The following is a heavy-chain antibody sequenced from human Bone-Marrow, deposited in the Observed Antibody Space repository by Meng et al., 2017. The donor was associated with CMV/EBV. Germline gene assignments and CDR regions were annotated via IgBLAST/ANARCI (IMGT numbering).Heavy chain of an antibody. CDR3: ARVFSDRVALIPMRGIYFDY. V-gene: IGHV4-59*01. CDR1: GGSISSYY. J-gene: IGHJ4*02. Sequence: SETLSLTCTVSGGSISSYYWSWIRQPPGKGLEWIGYIYYSGSTNYNPSLKSRVTISVDTSKNQFSLKLSSVTAADTAVYYCARVFSDRVALIPMRGIYFDYWGQGKLVTVSS. D-gene: IGHD3-3*01. CDR2: IYYSGST.